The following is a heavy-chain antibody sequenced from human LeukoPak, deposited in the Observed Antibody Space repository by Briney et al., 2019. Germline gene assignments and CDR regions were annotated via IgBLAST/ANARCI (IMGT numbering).Heavy chain of an antibody. V-gene: IGHV3-33*01. D-gene: IGHD2-2*02. J-gene: IGHJ5*02. CDR2: IWYDGSNK. CDR1: GFTFSSYG. CDR3: ARGLPIVVVPAAIERSHVDWFDP. Sequence: GGSLRLSCAASGFTFSSYGMHWVRQAPGKGLEWVAVIWYDGSNKYYADSVKGRFTISRDNSKNTLYLQMNSLRAEDTAVYYCARGLPIVVVPAAIERSHVDWFDPWGQGTLVTVSS.